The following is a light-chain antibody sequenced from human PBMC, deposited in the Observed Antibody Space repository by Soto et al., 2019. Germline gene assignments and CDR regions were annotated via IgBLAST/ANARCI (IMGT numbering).Light chain of an antibody. CDR3: SSYTSSSTSYV. CDR1: SGDVGGYNY. Sequence: QSALTQPASVSGSPGQSITISCAGTSGDVGGYNYVSWYQQHPGKAPKLMSYDVSNRPSGVSNRFSGSKSGNTASLTISGLQAEDEADYYCSSYTSSSTSYVFGTGTKVTVL. J-gene: IGLJ1*01. CDR2: DVS. V-gene: IGLV2-14*03.